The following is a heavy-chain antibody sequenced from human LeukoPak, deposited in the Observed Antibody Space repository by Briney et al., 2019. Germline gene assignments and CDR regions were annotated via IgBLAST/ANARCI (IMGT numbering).Heavy chain of an antibody. V-gene: IGHV4-31*03. Sequence: SQTLSLTCTVSGGSISSGGYCWSWIRQHPGKVLEWIGYIYYSGSTYYNPSLKSRVTISVDTSKNQFSLKLSSVTAADTAVYYCARTAALDYGDYAPYFDYWGQGTLVTVSS. CDR2: IYYSGST. CDR3: ARTAALDYGDYAPYFDY. J-gene: IGHJ4*02. CDR1: GGSISSGGYC. D-gene: IGHD4-17*01.